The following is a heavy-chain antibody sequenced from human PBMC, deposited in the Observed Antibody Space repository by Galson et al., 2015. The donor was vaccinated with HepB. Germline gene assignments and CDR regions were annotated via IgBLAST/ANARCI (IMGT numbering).Heavy chain of an antibody. V-gene: IGHV3-21*01. CDR1: GFTFSSYS. CDR3: ARDRDDYGDFNWFDP. Sequence: SLRLSCAASGFTFSSYSMNWVRQAPGKGLEWVSSISSSSSYIYYADSVKGRFTISRDNAKNSLYLQMNSLRAEDTAVYYCARDRDDYGDFNWFDPWGQGTLVTVSS. J-gene: IGHJ5*02. D-gene: IGHD4-17*01. CDR2: ISSSSSYI.